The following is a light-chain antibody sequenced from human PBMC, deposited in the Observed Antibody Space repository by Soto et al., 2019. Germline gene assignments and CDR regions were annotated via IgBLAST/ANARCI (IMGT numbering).Light chain of an antibody. V-gene: IGKV3-20*01. CDR3: HQYNNWPLT. CDR1: QRVTSNY. J-gene: IGKJ4*01. CDR2: GAS. Sequence: EMVLTQSPDTLSLSPGERAALSCRASQRVTSNYLAWYQKKPDQAPRLLIYGASIRANGIPDRFSGSGSGTDFSLTISRLEPEDFAVYYCHQYNNWPLTFGGGTKVDIK.